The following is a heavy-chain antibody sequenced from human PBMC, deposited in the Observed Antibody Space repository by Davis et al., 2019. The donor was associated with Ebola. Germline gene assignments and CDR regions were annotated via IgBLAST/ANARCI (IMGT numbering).Heavy chain of an antibody. CDR2: ISGSGGGT. Sequence: PGGSLRLSCAASGFTFSSYAMSWVRQAPGKGLEWVSAISGSGGGTYYADSVKGRFTISRDNSKNTLYLQVNSLRADDTALYYCVKGTGSWRSSFANWGQGTLVTVSS. J-gene: IGHJ4*02. V-gene: IGHV3-23*01. CDR1: GFTFSSYA. CDR3: VKGTGSWRSSFAN. D-gene: IGHD1-26*01.